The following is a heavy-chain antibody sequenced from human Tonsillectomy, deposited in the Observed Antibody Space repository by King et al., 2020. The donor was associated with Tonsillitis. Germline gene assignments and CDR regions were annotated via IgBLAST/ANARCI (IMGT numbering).Heavy chain of an antibody. CDR1: GGFISSSIYY. CDR2: FYYSGST. D-gene: IGHD2-2*01. V-gene: IGHV4-39*01. Sequence: QLQLQESGPGLLKPSETLSLICTVSGGFISSSIYYWGWIRQPPGKGLEWIGSFYYSGSTYFNPSLKSRVTISVDTSKTQFSLKLSSVTAADTAMYYCARHIPTAAHDTFDIWGQGTMVTVSS. CDR3: ARHIPTAAHDTFDI. J-gene: IGHJ3*02.